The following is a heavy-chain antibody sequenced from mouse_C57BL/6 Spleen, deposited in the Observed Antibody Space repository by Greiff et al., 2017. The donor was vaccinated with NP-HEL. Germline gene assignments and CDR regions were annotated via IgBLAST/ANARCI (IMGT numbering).Heavy chain of an antibody. V-gene: IGHV14-4*01. CDR1: GFNIKDDY. CDR2: IDPENGDT. CDR3: TTSAYYGPV. Sequence: EVQLVESGAELVRPGASVKLSCTASGFNIKDDYMHWVKQRPEQGLEWIGWIDPENGDTEYASKFQGKATITADTSSNTAYLQLSSLTSEDTAVYYCTTSAYYGPVWGQGTTLTVSS. D-gene: IGHD1-2*01. J-gene: IGHJ2*01.